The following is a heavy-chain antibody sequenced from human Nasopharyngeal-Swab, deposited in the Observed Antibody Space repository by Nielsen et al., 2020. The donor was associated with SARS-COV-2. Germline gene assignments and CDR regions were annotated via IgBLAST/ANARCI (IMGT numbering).Heavy chain of an antibody. J-gene: IGHJ4*02. CDR1: GFTFSSYA. Sequence: GGSLRLSCAASGFTFSSYAMHWVRQAPGKGLEWVAVISYDGSNKYYADSVKGRFTISRDNAKNTLYLQMNSLRAEDTAVYYCARARGDLGYWGQGTLVTVSS. CDR2: ISYDGSNK. V-gene: IGHV3-30-3*01. D-gene: IGHD5-12*01. CDR3: ARARGDLGY.